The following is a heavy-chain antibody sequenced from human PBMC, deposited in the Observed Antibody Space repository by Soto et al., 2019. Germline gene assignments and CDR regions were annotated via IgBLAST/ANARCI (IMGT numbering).Heavy chain of an antibody. Sequence: GGSLRLSCAASGFTFSSYAMSWVRQAPGKGLEWVSAISSSSSTTYYADSVKGRFTISRDNAKNSLYLQMNSLRAEDTAVYYCARGFGNYDAFDIWGQGTMVTVS. J-gene: IGHJ3*02. CDR3: ARGFGNYDAFDI. CDR1: GFTFSSYA. V-gene: IGHV3-48*01. D-gene: IGHD4-4*01. CDR2: ISSSSSTT.